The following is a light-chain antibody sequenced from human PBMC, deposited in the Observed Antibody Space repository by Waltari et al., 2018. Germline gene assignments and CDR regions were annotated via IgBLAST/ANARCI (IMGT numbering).Light chain of an antibody. CDR2: GTS. V-gene: IGLV1-40*01. Sequence: QSVLTQPPSVSGAPGQRVSISCPGSGSNLGAGYDVPWYKPHPGQAPKIHIYGTSTRPPGVPDRFFGSQSGTSASLAISALQAEDEAEYYCQSYDTSLSVVFGGGTKLTVL. CDR1: GSNLGAGYD. CDR3: QSYDTSLSVV. J-gene: IGLJ2*01.